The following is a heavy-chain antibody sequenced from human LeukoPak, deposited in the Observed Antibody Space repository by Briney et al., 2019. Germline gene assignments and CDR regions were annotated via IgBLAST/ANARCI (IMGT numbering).Heavy chain of an antibody. Sequence: SETLSLTCAVYGGSFSGYYWSWIRQPPGKGLEWIGEINHSGSTNCNPSLKSRVTISVDTSKNQFSLKLSSVTAADTAVYYCARENCSSTSCYAYFDYWGQGTLVTVSS. J-gene: IGHJ4*02. CDR2: INHSGST. CDR3: ARENCSSTSCYAYFDY. V-gene: IGHV4-34*01. D-gene: IGHD2-2*01. CDR1: GGSFSGYY.